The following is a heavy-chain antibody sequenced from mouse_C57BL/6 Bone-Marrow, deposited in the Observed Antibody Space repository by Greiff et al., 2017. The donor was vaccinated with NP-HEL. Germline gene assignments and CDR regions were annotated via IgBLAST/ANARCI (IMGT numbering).Heavy chain of an antibody. CDR1: GYAFTNYL. CDR3: ARRPWVYFDY. D-gene: IGHD4-1*01. Sequence: VQLQESGAELVRPGTSVKVSCRASGYAFTNYLIEWVKQRPGRGLGWIGVINPGSGGTNYNEKLKGKATLTADKSSSTAYMQLSSLTSEDSAVYFCARRPWVYFDYWGQGTTLTVSS. V-gene: IGHV1-54*01. CDR2: INPGSGGT. J-gene: IGHJ2*01.